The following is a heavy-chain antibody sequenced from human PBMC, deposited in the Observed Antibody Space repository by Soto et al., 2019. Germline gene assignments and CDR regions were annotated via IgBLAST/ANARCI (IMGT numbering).Heavy chain of an antibody. CDR1: GGTFSSYA. CDR2: IIPIFGTA. Sequence: ASVKVSCKASGGTFSSYAISWVRQAPGQGLEWVGGIIPIFGTANYAQKFQGRVTITADESTSTAYMELSSLRSEDTAVYYCARDSRVDTAMARIYYYGMDVSGQGNTVTVS. V-gene: IGHV1-69*13. D-gene: IGHD5-18*01. CDR3: ARDSRVDTAMARIYYYGMDV. J-gene: IGHJ6*02.